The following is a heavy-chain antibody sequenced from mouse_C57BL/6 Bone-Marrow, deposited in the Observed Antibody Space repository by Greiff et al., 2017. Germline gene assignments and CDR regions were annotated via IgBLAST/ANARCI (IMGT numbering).Heavy chain of an antibody. CDR1: GFTFSSYG. Sequence: VQLKESGGDLVKPGGSLKLSCAASGFTFSSYGMSWVRQTPDKRLEWVATISSGGSYTYYPDSVKGRFTISRDNAKNTLYLQMSSLKSEDTAMYYCASLITTVWGYWGQGTTLTVSS. CDR3: ASLITTVWGY. CDR2: ISSGGSYT. D-gene: IGHD1-1*01. J-gene: IGHJ2*01. V-gene: IGHV5-6*01.